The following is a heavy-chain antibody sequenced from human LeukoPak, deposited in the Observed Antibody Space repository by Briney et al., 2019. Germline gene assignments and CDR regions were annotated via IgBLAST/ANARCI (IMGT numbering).Heavy chain of an antibody. Sequence: GGSLRLSCAASGLTFSNYWMHWVRQAPGKGLMWVSQISTDGSQTFYADSVKGRFTISRDNAKNTLFLQMDSLRPEDTAVYYCVRSLRSADFWGQGTLVTVSS. J-gene: IGHJ4*02. CDR3: VRSLRSADF. CDR2: ISTDGSQT. CDR1: GLTFSNYW. V-gene: IGHV3-74*01.